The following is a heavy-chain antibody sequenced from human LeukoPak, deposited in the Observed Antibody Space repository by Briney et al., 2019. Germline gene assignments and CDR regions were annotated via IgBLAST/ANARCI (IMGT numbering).Heavy chain of an antibody. V-gene: IGHV3-7*01. D-gene: IGHD6-6*01. Sequence: PGGSLRLSCAASGFTFSNYWMSWVRQAPGKGLEWVANMNQEGSEKEYVDSVKGRFTISRDNAKNSLYLQMDSLRAEDTAVYYCASLGRSSRRDYWGQGTLVTVSS. CDR2: MNQEGSEK. J-gene: IGHJ4*02. CDR1: GFTFSNYW. CDR3: ASLGRSSRRDY.